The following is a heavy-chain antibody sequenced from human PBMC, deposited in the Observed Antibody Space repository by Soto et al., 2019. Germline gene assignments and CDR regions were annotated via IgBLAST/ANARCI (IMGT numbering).Heavy chain of an antibody. Sequence: QVQLVESGGGVVQPGRSLRLSCAAYGFTFSSYGMHWVRQAPGKGLEWVAVISYDGSNKYYADSVKGRFTISRDNSKNTLYLQMNSLRAEDTAVYYCAKDLVLWTAGIDYWGQGTLVTVSS. CDR3: AKDLVLWTAGIDY. V-gene: IGHV3-30*18. CDR1: GFTFSSYG. CDR2: ISYDGSNK. J-gene: IGHJ4*02. D-gene: IGHD2-21*01.